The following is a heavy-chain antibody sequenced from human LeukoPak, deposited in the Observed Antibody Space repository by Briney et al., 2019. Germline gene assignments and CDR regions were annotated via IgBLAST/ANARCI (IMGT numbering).Heavy chain of an antibody. CDR1: GGSISSGDYY. CDR3: ARVGIFSPNYGMDV. CDR2: IYYSGST. J-gene: IGHJ6*02. Sequence: SETLSLTCTVSGGSISSGDYYWSWIRQPPGKGLEWIGYIYYSGSTYYNPSLKSRVTISVDTSKNQFSLKLSSVTAADTAVYYCARVGIFSPNYGMDVWGQGTTVTVSS. V-gene: IGHV4-30-4*01. D-gene: IGHD2-15*01.